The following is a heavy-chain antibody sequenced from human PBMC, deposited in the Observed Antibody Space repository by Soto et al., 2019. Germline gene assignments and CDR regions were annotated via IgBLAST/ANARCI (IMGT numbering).Heavy chain of an antibody. V-gene: IGHV1-69*13. CDR2: IIPIFGTA. J-gene: IGHJ4*02. Sequence: AVKVSCKASGGTFSSYAISWVRQPPGQGLEWMGGIIPIFGTANYAQKFQGRVTITADETTSTAYMELSSLISEDGAVFYCAPCGTGYCVSTSCCLGDWGQGTLVPVSS. CDR1: GGTFSSYA. CDR3: APCGTGYCVSTSCCLGD. D-gene: IGHD2-2*01.